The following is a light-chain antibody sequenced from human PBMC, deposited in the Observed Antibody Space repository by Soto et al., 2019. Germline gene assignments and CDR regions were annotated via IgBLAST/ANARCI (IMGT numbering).Light chain of an antibody. CDR3: QQRSTGPPVYT. CDR1: QSVSSY. J-gene: IGKJ2*01. Sequence: EIVLTQSPATLSLSPGERATLSCRASQSVSSYLAWYQQKPGQAPRRLIYDASNRATGIPARFSGSGSGTDFTPAISCVGPEDCAVYYCQQRSTGPPVYTFGQGTKLEIK. V-gene: IGKV3-11*01. CDR2: DAS.